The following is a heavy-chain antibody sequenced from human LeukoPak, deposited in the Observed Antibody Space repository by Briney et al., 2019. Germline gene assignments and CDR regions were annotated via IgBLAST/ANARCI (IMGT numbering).Heavy chain of an antibody. CDR1: GGTFSSYA. V-gene: IGHV1-69*06. CDR2: IIPIFGTA. D-gene: IGHD1-1*01. J-gene: IGHJ6*03. CDR3: ARGNDGWPHYYYYFMDV. Sequence: SVKVSCQTSGGTFSSYAISWVRQAPGQGLEWMGGIIPIFGTANYAQKFQGRVTITADKSTSTVYMELRSLRSADTAVYYCARGNDGWPHYYYYFMDVWGKGTTVTISS.